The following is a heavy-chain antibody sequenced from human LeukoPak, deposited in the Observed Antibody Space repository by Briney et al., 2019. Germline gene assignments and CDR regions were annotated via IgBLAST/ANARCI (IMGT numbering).Heavy chain of an antibody. D-gene: IGHD5-12*01. J-gene: IGHJ4*02. Sequence: GRSLRLSCSASGFTFSSYEMNWVRQAPGKGLEWVSHISSSSSTIYYADSVKGRFTISRDNAKNSLYLQMNSLRDEDTAVYYCARTPSSHLWIDYWGQGTLVTVSS. CDR2: ISSSSSTI. CDR3: ARTPSSHLWIDY. V-gene: IGHV3-48*02. CDR1: GFTFSSYE.